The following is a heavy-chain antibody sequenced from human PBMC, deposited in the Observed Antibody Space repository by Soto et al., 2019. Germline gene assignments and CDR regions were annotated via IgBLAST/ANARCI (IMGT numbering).Heavy chain of an antibody. CDR2: IRTKPEGETT. D-gene: IGHD1-1*01. CDR1: GFSFSSAW. CDR3: TTGSNEGY. Sequence: EVQLLESGGGLVKPGGSLRLSCAASGFSFSSAWMNWVRQAPGKGLEWVGRIRTKPEGETTDYPAPVKGRFTISREDSKTTLYLQMTSLKIEDTAVYYCTTGSNEGYWGQGTLVTVSS. V-gene: IGHV3-15*07. J-gene: IGHJ4*02.